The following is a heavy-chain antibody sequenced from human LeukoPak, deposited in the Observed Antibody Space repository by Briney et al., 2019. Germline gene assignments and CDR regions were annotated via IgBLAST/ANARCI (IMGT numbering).Heavy chain of an antibody. CDR3: ARDRYCSSTSCYGYFQH. CDR2: INPSGGST. J-gene: IGHJ1*01. V-gene: IGHV1-46*03. CDR1: GYTFTSYY. Sequence: ASVKVSCKASGYTFTSYYMHWVRQAPGQGLERMEIINPSGGSTSYAQKFQGRVTMTRDTSTSTVYMELSSLRSEDTAVYYCARDRYCSSTSCYGYFQHWGQGTLVTVSS. D-gene: IGHD2-2*01.